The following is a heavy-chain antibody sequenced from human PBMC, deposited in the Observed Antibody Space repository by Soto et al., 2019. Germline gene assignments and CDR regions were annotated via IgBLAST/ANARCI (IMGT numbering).Heavy chain of an antibody. CDR1: GGSISSGDYY. Sequence: QVQLQESGPGLVKPSQTLSLTCTLSGGSISSGDYYWSWIRHPPGKGLEWIGNIYYSGRTNYNPSLKSRLNISLDTSNNHFFLQLTSVAAAATAVYYCARMGLHVGELSRNWFDPWGQGTLVTVSS. CDR3: ARMGLHVGELSRNWFDP. J-gene: IGHJ5*02. CDR2: IYYSGRT. V-gene: IGHV4-30-4*08. D-gene: IGHD3-16*02.